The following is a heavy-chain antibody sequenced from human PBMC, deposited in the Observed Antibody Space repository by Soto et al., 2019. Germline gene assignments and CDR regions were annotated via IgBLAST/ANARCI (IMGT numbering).Heavy chain of an antibody. Sequence: SVKVSCKTSGYTFTSYSIHWLRQAPGQGLEWIGSFIPVIDTAKYAQKLQGRVTTTADESTRTAYMELTSLRSEDTAVYYCARGRDGHNSYDFDHWGQGTLVTVSS. V-gene: IGHV1-69*11. J-gene: IGHJ4*02. CDR2: FIPVIDTA. CDR1: GYTFTSYS. CDR3: ARGRDGHNSYDFDH.